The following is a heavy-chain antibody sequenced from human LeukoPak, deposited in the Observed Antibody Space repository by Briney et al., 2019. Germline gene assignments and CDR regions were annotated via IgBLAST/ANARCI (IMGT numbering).Heavy chain of an antibody. J-gene: IGHJ4*02. CDR3: ARDPEAAADDYFDY. D-gene: IGHD6-13*01. CDR1: GYTFTGYY. Sequence: ASVKVSCKASGYTFTGYYMHWVRQAPGQGLEWMGWINPNSGGTNYAQKFQGRVTMTRDMSTSTVYMDLRSLIFEDTAIYYCARDPEAAADDYFDYWGQGTLVTVSS. CDR2: INPNSGGT. V-gene: IGHV1-2*02.